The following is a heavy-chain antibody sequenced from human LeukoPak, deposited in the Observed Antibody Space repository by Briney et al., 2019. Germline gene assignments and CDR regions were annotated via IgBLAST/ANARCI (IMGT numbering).Heavy chain of an antibody. CDR1: GFSFSDYY. V-gene: IGHV3-21*01. CDR3: TRDLPATISLGDDY. Sequence: GGSLRLSCSASGFSFSDYYMHWVRQAPGKGLEWVSSISFDSGDETLYADSVKGRFTISRDNTKNSMYLQMDSLTVEDTALYFCTRDLPATISLGDDYWGPGILVTVSS. J-gene: IGHJ4*02. D-gene: IGHD5-12*01. CDR2: ISFDSGDET.